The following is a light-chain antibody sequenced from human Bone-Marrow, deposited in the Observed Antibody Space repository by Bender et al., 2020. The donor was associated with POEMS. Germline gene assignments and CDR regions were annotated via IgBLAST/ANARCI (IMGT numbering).Light chain of an antibody. Sequence: QSALTQPASVSGSPGQSITISCTGISSYVGSYNLVSWYQQHPGKAPQLMIYEGSKRPSGVSNRFSGSKSGTSASLAITGLQAEDEGDYYCQSYDNSLGGWVFGGGTKLTVL. CDR2: EGS. J-gene: IGLJ3*02. CDR1: SSYVGSYNL. V-gene: IGLV2-14*02. CDR3: QSYDNSLGGWV.